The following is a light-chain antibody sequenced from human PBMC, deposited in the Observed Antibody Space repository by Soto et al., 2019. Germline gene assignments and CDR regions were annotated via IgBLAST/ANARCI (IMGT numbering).Light chain of an antibody. V-gene: IGLV1-51*01. CDR3: ATWDGSLPGEV. CDR2: DND. CDR1: SSNIGNNY. J-gene: IGLJ2*01. Sequence: QSVLTQPPSVSAAPGQTVTISCSGSSSNIGNNYVSWFQQLPGTAPKLLIYDNDKRPSGIPDRFSGSKSGTSATLGITGLQTGDEADYYCATWDGSLPGEVFGGGTKLTVL.